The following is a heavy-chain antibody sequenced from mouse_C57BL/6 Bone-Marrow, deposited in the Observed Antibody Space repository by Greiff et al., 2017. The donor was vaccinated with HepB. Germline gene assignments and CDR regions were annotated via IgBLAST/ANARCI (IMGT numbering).Heavy chain of an antibody. D-gene: IGHD3-2*01. Sequence: EVQLQQSGAELVRPGASVKLSCTASGFNITDDYMHWVKQRPEQGLEWIGWIDPENGDTEYASKFQGKATITADTSSNTAYLQLSSLTSEDTAVYYCTTETAPAYYFDYWGQGTTLTVSS. J-gene: IGHJ2*01. V-gene: IGHV14-4*01. CDR2: IDPENGDT. CDR3: TTETAPAYYFDY. CDR1: GFNITDDY.